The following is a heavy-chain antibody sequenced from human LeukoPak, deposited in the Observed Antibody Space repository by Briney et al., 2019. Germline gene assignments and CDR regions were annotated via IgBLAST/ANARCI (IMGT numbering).Heavy chain of an antibody. D-gene: IGHD4-17*01. Sequence: PSQTLSLTCTVSGGSISSGSYYWSWIRQPAGKGLEWIGRIYTSGSTSYNPSLKSRVTISLDTSKNQFSLKLSSVTAADTAVYYCANSIDFDYGDYYFDYWGQGALVTISS. CDR2: IYTSGST. V-gene: IGHV4-61*02. CDR1: GGSISSGSYY. J-gene: IGHJ4*02. CDR3: ANSIDFDYGDYYFDY.